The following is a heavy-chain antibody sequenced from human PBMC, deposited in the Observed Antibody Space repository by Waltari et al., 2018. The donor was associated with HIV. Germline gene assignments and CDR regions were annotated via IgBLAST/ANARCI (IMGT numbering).Heavy chain of an antibody. D-gene: IGHD1-1*01. Sequence: EVQLVESGGDLVQPGGFLRLSCAASGFPVSSSYMSCVRQAPGEGLEWVSVMYSDGTTYYAGSVKGRFTISRDNSKNTLYLQMSSLRGEDTAVYYCARQRNWNEDFDDWGQGTLVTVSS. CDR1: GFPVSSSY. V-gene: IGHV3-66*04. CDR2: MYSDGTT. J-gene: IGHJ4*02. CDR3: ARQRNWNEDFDD.